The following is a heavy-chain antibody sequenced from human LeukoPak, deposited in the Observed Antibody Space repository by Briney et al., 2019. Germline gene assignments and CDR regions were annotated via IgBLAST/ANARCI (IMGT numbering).Heavy chain of an antibody. J-gene: IGHJ4*02. V-gene: IGHV4-4*07. CDR2: IYTNGRP. CDR1: GAPFRGYL. CDR3: AREAREYEGSGYQYGN. Sequence: SETLSLTCTVSGAPFRGYLWGWIGQAAGTGPEWMGWIYTNGRPDYNPSLTRRVTISVDTSKNQFSLKLSSMTAADTAVYYCAREAREYEGSGYQYGNWGQGTLVTVSS. D-gene: IGHD3-22*01.